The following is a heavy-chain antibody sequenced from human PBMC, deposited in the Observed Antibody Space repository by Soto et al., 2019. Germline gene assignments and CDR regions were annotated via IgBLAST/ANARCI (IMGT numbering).Heavy chain of an antibody. Sequence: QVQLVQSGAEVKKPGSSVKVSCKASGGTFSSYAISWVRQAPGQGLEWMGGIIPIFGTANYAQKFQGRVTITAHKSTSTAYMELSSLRSEDTAVYYCARDSPSDYYDSSGSSGMEEDYWGQGTLVTVSS. CDR1: GGTFSSYA. CDR3: ARDSPSDYYDSSGSSGMEEDY. CDR2: IIPIFGTA. V-gene: IGHV1-69*06. J-gene: IGHJ4*02. D-gene: IGHD3-22*01.